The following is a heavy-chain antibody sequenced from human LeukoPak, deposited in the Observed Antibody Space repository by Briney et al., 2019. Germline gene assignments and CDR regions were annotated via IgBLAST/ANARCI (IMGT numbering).Heavy chain of an antibody. CDR3: ARPTFLFYFDY. CDR1: GFTFSTYW. J-gene: IGHJ4*02. V-gene: IGHV3-7*01. CDR2: INQDGSEK. Sequence: GGSLRLSCAASGFTFSTYWMSWVRQAPGKGLEWVANINQDGSEKYYVDSVKGRFTISRDNAKNSLYLQMNSLRAEDTAVYYCARPTFLFYFDYWGQGTLVTVSS.